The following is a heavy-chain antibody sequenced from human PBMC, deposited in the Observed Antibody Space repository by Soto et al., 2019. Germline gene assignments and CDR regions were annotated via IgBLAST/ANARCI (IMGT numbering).Heavy chain of an antibody. J-gene: IGHJ6*02. CDR3: ARTLYYDFWSGYYTAEYYGMDV. D-gene: IGHD3-3*01. V-gene: IGHV3-33*01. CDR1: GFTFSSYG. Sequence: GGSLRLSCAASGFTFSSYGMHWVRQAPGKGLEWVAVIWYDGSNKYYADSVKGRFTISRDNSKNTLYLQMNSLRAEDTAVYYCARTLYYDFWSGYYTAEYYGMDVWGQGTTVTVSS. CDR2: IWYDGSNK.